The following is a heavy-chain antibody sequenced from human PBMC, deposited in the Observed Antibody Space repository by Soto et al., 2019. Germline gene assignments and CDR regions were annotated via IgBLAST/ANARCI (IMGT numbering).Heavy chain of an antibody. J-gene: IGHJ4*02. CDR1: GGSISSGGYY. CDR2: IFYSGTT. CDR3: ARGGYCSTTNCYRPGDYYFDS. D-gene: IGHD2-2*01. Sequence: LSLTCTVSGGSISSGGYYWSWIRQHPGKGLEWIGYIFYSGTTYYNPSLKSRVTISVDMSKNQFSLKLSSVTAADTAVYYCARGGYCSTTNCYRPGDYYFDSWGQGALVTVSS. V-gene: IGHV4-31*03.